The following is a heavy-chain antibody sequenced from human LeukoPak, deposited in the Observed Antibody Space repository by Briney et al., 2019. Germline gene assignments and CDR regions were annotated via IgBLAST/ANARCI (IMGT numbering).Heavy chain of an antibody. V-gene: IGHV3-53*04. CDR1: GFTVSSNY. D-gene: IGHD2-2*01. CDR3: ASEYCGRTTCYLFDH. J-gene: IGHJ4*02. Sequence: GGSLRLSCAVSGFTVSSNYMSWVRQAPGKGLEWVSVIYSGGSTYYADSLKGRFTISRHNSKNTLYLEMNSLIAEDTAVYYCASEYCGRTTCYLFDHWGQGTLVTVSS. CDR2: IYSGGST.